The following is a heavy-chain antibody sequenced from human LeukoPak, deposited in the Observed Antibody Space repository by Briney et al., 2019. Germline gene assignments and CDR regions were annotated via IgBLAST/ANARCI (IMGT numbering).Heavy chain of an antibody. CDR3: ARMEGYSGYATH. Sequence: SETLSLTCTVSGGSISTYYWSWIRQPPGKGLEWIGYIHYSGTTNYNPSLKNRVTISLDTSKNQFSLNLGSVTAADTAVYFCARMEGYSGYATHWGQGTLVTVSS. D-gene: IGHD5-12*01. J-gene: IGHJ4*02. CDR2: IHYSGTT. CDR1: GGSISTYY. V-gene: IGHV4-59*08.